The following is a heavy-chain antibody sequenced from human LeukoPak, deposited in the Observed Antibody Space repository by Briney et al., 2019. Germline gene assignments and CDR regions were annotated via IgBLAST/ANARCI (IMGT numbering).Heavy chain of an antibody. V-gene: IGHV5-51*01. J-gene: IGHJ4*02. CDR3: ARQYGGNADYFNY. CDR1: GYIFTNYW. CDR2: IYPGDSGT. D-gene: IGHD4-23*01. Sequence: GESLKISCKGSGYIFTNYWIGWVRQMPGKGLEWMGIIYPGDSGTRYSPSFQGQVAISADKSITTAYLQWSSLKASDTAMYYCARQYGGNADYFNYWGQGTLVTVSS.